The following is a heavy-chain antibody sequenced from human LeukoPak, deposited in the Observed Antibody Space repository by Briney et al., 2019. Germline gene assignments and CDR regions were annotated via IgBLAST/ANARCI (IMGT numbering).Heavy chain of an antibody. Sequence: PGGSLILSCAASGFTVSTNYMNWVRQAPGKGLEWVSILYSGSSTYYADSVEGRFTISRDSSKNTLFLQMNDLRAEDTAVYYCARVGDHFHWYLDLWGRGTLVTVSS. CDR3: ARVGDHFHWYLDL. V-gene: IGHV3-53*01. CDR1: GFTVSTNY. CDR2: LYSGSST. J-gene: IGHJ2*01. D-gene: IGHD3-10*01.